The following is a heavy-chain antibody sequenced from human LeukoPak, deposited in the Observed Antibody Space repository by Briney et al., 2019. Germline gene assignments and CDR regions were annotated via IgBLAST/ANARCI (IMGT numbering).Heavy chain of an antibody. D-gene: IGHD1-1*01. CDR3: ARRTTVAPEYHFGS. Sequence: PSETLSLTCTVSGGSISGYYWTWIRQPPGKGLEWIGYINHSGNTNYNPSLKSRVTISLDMSKNQFSLKLTSVTAADTAVYYCARRTTVAPEYHFGSWGQGILVTVSS. J-gene: IGHJ4*02. V-gene: IGHV4-59*08. CDR1: GGSISGYY. CDR2: INHSGNT.